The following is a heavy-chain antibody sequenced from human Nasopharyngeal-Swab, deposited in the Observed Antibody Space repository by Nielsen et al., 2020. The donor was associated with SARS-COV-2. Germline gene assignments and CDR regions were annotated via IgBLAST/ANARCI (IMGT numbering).Heavy chain of an antibody. V-gene: IGHV1-2*06. D-gene: IGHD3-22*01. CDR2: TNPNSGGT. CDR3: ARDRGTSDYDSSGYDAFDI. J-gene: IGHJ3*02. Sequence: WVRQALGQGLEWMGRTNPNSGGTNYAQKFQGRVTMTRDTSISTAYMELSRLRSDDTAVYYCARDRGTSDYDSSGYDAFDIWGQGTMVTVSS.